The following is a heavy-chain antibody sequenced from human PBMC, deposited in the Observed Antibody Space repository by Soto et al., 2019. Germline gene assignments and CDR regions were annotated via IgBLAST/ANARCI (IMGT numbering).Heavy chain of an antibody. J-gene: IGHJ6*03. Sequence: SETLSLTCTVSGGSISSYYWSWIRQPPGKELEWIGYIYYSGSTNYNPSLKSRVTISVDTSKNQFSLKLSSVTAADTAVYYCARPPYCSSTSCRRSSYYMDVWGKGTTVTVSS. V-gene: IGHV4-59*08. CDR2: IYYSGST. CDR3: ARPPYCSSTSCRRSSYYMDV. D-gene: IGHD2-2*01. CDR1: GGSISSYY.